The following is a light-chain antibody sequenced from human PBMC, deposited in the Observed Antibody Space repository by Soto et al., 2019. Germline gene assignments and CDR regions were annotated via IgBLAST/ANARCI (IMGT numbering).Light chain of an antibody. J-gene: IGLJ3*02. CDR2: ENN. CDR3: GTWDSSLSAGM. CDR1: SSNIGNNY. V-gene: IGLV1-51*02. Sequence: QSVLTQPPSVSAAPGQKVTISCSGSSSNIGNNYVSWYQQLPGTAPTLLIYENNKRPSGIPDRFSGSKSGTSATLGITGLQTGDEADYYCGTWDSSLSAGMFGGGTQLTVL.